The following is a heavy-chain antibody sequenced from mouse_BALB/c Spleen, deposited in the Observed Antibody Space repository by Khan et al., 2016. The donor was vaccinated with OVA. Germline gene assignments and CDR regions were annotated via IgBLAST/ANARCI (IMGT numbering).Heavy chain of an antibody. CDR3: ANNRAMDY. J-gene: IGHJ4*01. Sequence: VQLQESGAELAKPGASVKMSCKASGYSFTTYWMHWVKQRPGQGLEWIGYTNPSTGYTDYNQKFKDKATFTADKSSSPAYMQLSSLTSEDSAVDCCANNRAMDYWGQGTSGTVSS. CDR2: TNPSTGYT. V-gene: IGHV1-7*01. D-gene: IGHD1-3*01. CDR1: GYSFTTYW.